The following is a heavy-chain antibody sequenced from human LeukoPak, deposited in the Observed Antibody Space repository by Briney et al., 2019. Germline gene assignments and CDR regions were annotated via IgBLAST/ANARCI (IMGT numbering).Heavy chain of an antibody. D-gene: IGHD6-13*01. V-gene: IGHV1-18*04. Sequence: ASVKASCKTSGYTFTGYYMHWVRQAPGQGLEWMGWISAYNGNTNYAQKLQGRVTMTTDTSTSTAYMELRSLRSDDTAVYYCARGRGYSSSWYVYDYWGQGTLVTVSS. CDR1: GYTFTGYY. CDR3: ARGRGYSSSWYVYDY. CDR2: ISAYNGNT. J-gene: IGHJ4*02.